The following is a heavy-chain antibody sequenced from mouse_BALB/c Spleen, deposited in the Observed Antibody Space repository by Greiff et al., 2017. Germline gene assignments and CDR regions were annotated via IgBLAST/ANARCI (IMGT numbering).Heavy chain of an antibody. CDR2: IWSGGST. J-gene: IGHJ3*01. CDR3: ASNYGNFAWFAY. D-gene: IGHD2-1*01. V-gene: IGHV2-2*02. Sequence: VQLQQSGPGLVQPSQSLSITCTVSGFSLTSYGVHWVRQSPGKGLEWLGVIWSGGSTDYNAAFISRLSISKDNSKSQVFFKMNSLQANDTAIYYCASNYGNFAWFAYWGQGTLVTVSA. CDR1: GFSLTSYG.